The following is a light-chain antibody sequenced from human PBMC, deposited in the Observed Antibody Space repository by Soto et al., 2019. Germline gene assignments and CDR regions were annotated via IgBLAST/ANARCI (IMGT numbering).Light chain of an antibody. CDR3: QQRSNWVT. CDR1: QRVTTY. Sequence: EIVLTQSPATLSLSPGERATLSCRASQRVTTYLAWYQQKPGQAPRLLMYTASSRATNASNRATGIPARFSASGSGTDFSLTSSSLEAEDFAVYYCQQRSNWVTFGGGTRVEIK. V-gene: IGKV3-11*01. CDR2: NAS. J-gene: IGKJ4*01.